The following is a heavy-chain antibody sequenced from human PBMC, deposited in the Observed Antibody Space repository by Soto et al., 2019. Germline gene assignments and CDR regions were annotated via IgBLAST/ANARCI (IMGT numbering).Heavy chain of an antibody. CDR1: EFSFNTYA. CDR3: ASDPGIAAAGMDY. CDR2: ISSSSSRI. V-gene: IGHV3-48*04. Sequence: EVQLVESGGGLIQPGGSLRLPGAPSEFSFNTYAMNWVRQAPGKGLEWISYISSSSSRIYYADSVKGRFTLSRDNAKNSLYLQMNSLRAEDTAVYYCASDPGIAAAGMDYWGQGTLVTVSS. D-gene: IGHD6-25*01. J-gene: IGHJ4*02.